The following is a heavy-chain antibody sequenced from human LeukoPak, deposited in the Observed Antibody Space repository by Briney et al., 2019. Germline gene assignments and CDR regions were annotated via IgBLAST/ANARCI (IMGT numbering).Heavy chain of an antibody. CDR1: GFTFDDYA. CDR2: ISWNSGSI. Sequence: HPGRSLRLSCAASGFTFDDYAMHWVRQAPGKGLEWVSGISWNSGSIGYADSVKGRFTISRDNAKNSLYLQMNSLGAEDTALYYCAKDIASDYYGSGSRGTDYWGQGTLVTVSS. CDR3: AKDIASDYYGSGSRGTDY. V-gene: IGHV3-9*01. J-gene: IGHJ4*02. D-gene: IGHD3-10*01.